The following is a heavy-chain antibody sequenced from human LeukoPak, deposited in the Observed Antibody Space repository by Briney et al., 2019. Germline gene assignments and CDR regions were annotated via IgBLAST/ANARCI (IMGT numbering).Heavy chain of an antibody. CDR1: GFTFSSYG. CDR3: ARERGPRPRGNYYGSGSPLGY. CDR2: IWYDGSNK. Sequence: PGRSLRLSCAASGFTFSSYGMHRVRQAPGKGLEWVAVIWYDGSNKYYADSVKGRFTISRDNSKNTLYLQMNSLRAEDTAVYYCARERGPRPRGNYYGSGSPLGYWGQGTLVTVSS. V-gene: IGHV3-33*01. J-gene: IGHJ4*02. D-gene: IGHD3-10*01.